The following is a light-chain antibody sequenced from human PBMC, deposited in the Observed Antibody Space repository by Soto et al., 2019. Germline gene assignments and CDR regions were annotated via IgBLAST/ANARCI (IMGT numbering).Light chain of an antibody. CDR2: KAS. Sequence: DIPMTQSPSTLSASVGDRVTITCRASQTIGSWLAWYQKKPGKAPELLIYKASHLESGVPSRFSAGGSGTEFTLTITSLQPDDFATYYCQQYNSLWTFGQGTKVEVK. V-gene: IGKV1-5*03. CDR3: QQYNSLWT. J-gene: IGKJ1*01. CDR1: QTIGSW.